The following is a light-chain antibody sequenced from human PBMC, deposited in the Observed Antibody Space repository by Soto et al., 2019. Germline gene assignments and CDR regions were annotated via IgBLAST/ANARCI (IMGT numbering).Light chain of an antibody. CDR1: SSDVGGYNY. J-gene: IGLJ2*01. V-gene: IGLV2-14*01. Sequence: SALTQPASVSGSPGQSITISCTGTSSDVGGYNYVSWYQQHPGKAPKLMIYDLSNRPSGVSNRFSGSKSGNTASLTISGLQAEDEADYYCSSYTSSSTLYVVFGGGTQLTVL. CDR3: SSYTSSSTLYVV. CDR2: DLS.